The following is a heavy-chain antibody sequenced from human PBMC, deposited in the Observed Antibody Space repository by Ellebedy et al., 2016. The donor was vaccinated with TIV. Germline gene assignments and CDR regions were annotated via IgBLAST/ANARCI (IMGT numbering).Heavy chain of an antibody. D-gene: IGHD4-17*01. CDR1: GFSVSRQY. J-gene: IGHJ4*02. Sequence: GESLKTSCAASGFSVSRQYMSWVRQAPGKGLEWVSLIYSGGTTYYADSVKGRFTISRDNSKNTLYLQMNSLRAEDTALYYCASRTRGDYPYFDFWGQGTLVTVSS. V-gene: IGHV3-53*01. CDR2: IYSGGTT. CDR3: ASRTRGDYPYFDF.